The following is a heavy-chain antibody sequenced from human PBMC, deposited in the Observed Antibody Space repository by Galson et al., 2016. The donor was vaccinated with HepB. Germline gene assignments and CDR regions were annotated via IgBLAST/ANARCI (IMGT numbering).Heavy chain of an antibody. CDR2: IYIAGAYI. CDR1: GFTFADFG. V-gene: IGHV3-21*01. CDR3: ARDWSWGANHDAFDI. J-gene: IGHJ3*02. D-gene: IGHD3-16*01. Sequence: SLRLSCAGSGFTFADFGMSWVRRAPGKGLEWVSSIYIAGAYIYYADSVKGRFPISRDDATNSLHLQMNSLRAEDSAVYYCARDWSWGANHDAFDIWGQGTVVTVSS.